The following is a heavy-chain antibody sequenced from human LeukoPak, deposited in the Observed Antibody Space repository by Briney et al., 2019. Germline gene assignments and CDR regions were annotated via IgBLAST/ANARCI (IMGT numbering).Heavy chain of an antibody. CDR2: ISSSGSTI. V-gene: IGHV3-11*01. D-gene: IGHD4-17*01. CDR1: GFTFSDCY. J-gene: IGHJ5*02. Sequence: GGSLRLSCAASGFTFSDCYMSWIRQAPGKGLEWVSYISSSGSTIYYADSVKGRFTISRDNAKNSLYLQMNSLRAEDTAVYYCARDRDYGDLNWFDPWGQGTLVTVSS. CDR3: ARDRDYGDLNWFDP.